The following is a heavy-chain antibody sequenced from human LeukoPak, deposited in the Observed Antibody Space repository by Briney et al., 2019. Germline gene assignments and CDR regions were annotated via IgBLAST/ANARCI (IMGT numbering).Heavy chain of an antibody. J-gene: IGHJ4*02. Sequence: GGSLRLSCAASGFTFSSYSMNWVRQAPGKGLEWVSSISSSSSYIYYADSLKGRFTISRDNDKGSVHLQMVSLRAEDTAVYYCVRETHTMGPSFDYWGQGTLVTVSS. CDR1: GFTFSSYS. D-gene: IGHD5-24*01. V-gene: IGHV3-21*01. CDR3: VRETHTMGPSFDY. CDR2: ISSSSSYI.